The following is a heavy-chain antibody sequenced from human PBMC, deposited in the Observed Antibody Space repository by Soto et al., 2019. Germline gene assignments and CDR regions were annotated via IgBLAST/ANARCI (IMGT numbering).Heavy chain of an antibody. J-gene: IGHJ6*02. CDR3: ARAPAGPFPRWVI. Sequence: LTLTYDHSRGSVSRGGYSGCWSRQSPEKALEWLGCFDPTGSTYYNPALKSRVTLSIATSSNQFSLHLTSVTAADTDLYYCARAPAGPFPRWVIWCQGNSVT. CDR1: RGSVSRGGYS. CDR2: FDPTGST. D-gene: IGHD3-16*01. V-gene: IGHV4-30-2*06.